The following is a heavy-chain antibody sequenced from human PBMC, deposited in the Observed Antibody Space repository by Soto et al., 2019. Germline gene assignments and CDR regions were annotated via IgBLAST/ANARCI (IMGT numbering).Heavy chain of an antibody. CDR2: IYYTGST. Sequence: SETLSLTCTISDDSISGYYWSWIRQPPGKGLEWIAYIYYTGSTNYNPSLKSRVTISLDTSKNQFSLRLNSVTAADTAIYYCAREGGKDYYGSGSDAFDIWGQGTMVTVSS. CDR3: AREGGKDYYGSGSDAFDI. J-gene: IGHJ3*02. D-gene: IGHD3-10*01. CDR1: DDSISGYY. V-gene: IGHV4-59*01.